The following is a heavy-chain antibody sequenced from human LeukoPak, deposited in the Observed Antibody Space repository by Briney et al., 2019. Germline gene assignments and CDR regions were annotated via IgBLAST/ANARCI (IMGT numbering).Heavy chain of an antibody. CDR2: IYYSGST. D-gene: IGHD3-22*01. J-gene: IGHJ4*02. V-gene: IGHV4-39*01. CDR1: GGSISSSSYY. CDR3: ARHRDYYDETSYYFDY. Sequence: SETLSLTCTVSGGSISSSSYYWGWIRQPPGKGLEWIGSIYYSGSTYYNPSLKSRVTISVDTSKNQFSLKLSSVTAADTAVYYCARHRDYYDETSYYFDYWGQGTLVTVSS.